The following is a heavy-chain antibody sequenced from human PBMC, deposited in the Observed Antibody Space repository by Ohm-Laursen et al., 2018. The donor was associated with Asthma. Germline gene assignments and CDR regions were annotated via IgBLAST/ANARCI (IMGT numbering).Heavy chain of an antibody. CDR1: GGTFSSYA. CDR2: IIPIFGTA. V-gene: IGHV1-69*01. D-gene: IGHD4-17*01. J-gene: IGHJ5*02. Sequence: SSVKVSCKVSGGTFSSYAISWVRQAPGQGLEWMGGIIPIFGTANYAQKFQGRVTITADESTSTAYMELSSLRSEDTAVYYCARISDDYGDYSISYNWFDPWGQGTLVTVSS. CDR3: ARISDDYGDYSISYNWFDP.